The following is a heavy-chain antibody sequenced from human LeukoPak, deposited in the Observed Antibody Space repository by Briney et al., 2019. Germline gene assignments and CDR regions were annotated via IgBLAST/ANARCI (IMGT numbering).Heavy chain of an antibody. CDR1: GSSPSSSQGR. Sequence: SGPTLAKPTQTLTLTCTFSGSSPSSSQGRVGWIRQPPGKALERLAAIYWNDDMPSSPTLTSRLTVTKDTSKNLVVLTMTDVDPVDTATYYCAHHLYEDFFDPWGQGTLVTVS. J-gene: IGHJ5*02. D-gene: IGHD3-3*01. CDR3: AHHLYEDFFDP. V-gene: IGHV2-5*01. CDR2: IYWNDDM.